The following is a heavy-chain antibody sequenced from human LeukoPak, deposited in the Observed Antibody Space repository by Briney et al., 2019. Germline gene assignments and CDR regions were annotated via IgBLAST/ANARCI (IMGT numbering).Heavy chain of an antibody. Sequence: SETLSLTCAVYGGSFSGYYWSWIRQPPGKGPEWIGEINHSGSTNYNPSLKSRVTISVDTSKNQFPLSLSSVTAADTAVYYCAREAGYSSSWYPRYYYYYMDVWGKGTTVTVSS. CDR3: AREAGYSSSWYPRYYYYYMDV. J-gene: IGHJ6*03. V-gene: IGHV4-34*01. D-gene: IGHD6-13*01. CDR1: GGSFSGYY. CDR2: INHSGST.